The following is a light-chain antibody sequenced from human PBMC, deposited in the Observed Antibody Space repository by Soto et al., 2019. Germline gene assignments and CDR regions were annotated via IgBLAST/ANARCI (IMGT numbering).Light chain of an antibody. Sequence: DIVLTQSPDSLAVSLGERATIHCKSSQTIFYTSSTKNNLAWYQQRPGQPPKLLIYWVYDRDSGVPNRFNGSVFGTDVTLTISGRKAEDVEFYYYQQYYSTPCTFGTGTRLEIK. CDR3: QQYYSTPCT. V-gene: IGKV4-1*01. CDR2: WVY. CDR1: QTIFYTSSTKNN. J-gene: IGKJ3*01.